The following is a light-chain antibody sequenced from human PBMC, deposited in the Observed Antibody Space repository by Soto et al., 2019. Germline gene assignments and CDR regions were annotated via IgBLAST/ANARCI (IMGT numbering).Light chain of an antibody. Sequence: DTQMTQSPSTLSASVGDRVTITRRASQSISNCLAWYQQRPGRAPNLLIHTASTLKSGVPSRFSGSGSGTEFTLTISSLQPDDFATYYCQQYKSYSPTFGQGTKVEIK. J-gene: IGKJ1*01. CDR3: QQYKSYSPT. V-gene: IGKV1-5*03. CDR2: TAS. CDR1: QSISNC.